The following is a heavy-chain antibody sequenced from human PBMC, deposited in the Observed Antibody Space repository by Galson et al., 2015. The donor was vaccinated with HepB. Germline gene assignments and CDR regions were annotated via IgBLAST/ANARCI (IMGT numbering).Heavy chain of an antibody. V-gene: IGHV1-58*01. Sequence: SVKVSCKASGFTFSTSAVQWVRQARGQGLEWIGWIVVGNGNTNYAPKFQERLTITRDMSTSTTYMEMRSLRSEDTAVYYCAAATQYYYDSTGYYPGSHWFDPWGQGTLVTVSS. CDR1: GFTFSTSA. J-gene: IGHJ5*02. CDR3: AAATQYYYDSTGYYPGSHWFDP. D-gene: IGHD3-22*01. CDR2: IVVGNGNT.